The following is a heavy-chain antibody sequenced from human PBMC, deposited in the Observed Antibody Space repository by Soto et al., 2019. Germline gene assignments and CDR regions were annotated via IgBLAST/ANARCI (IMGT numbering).Heavy chain of an antibody. CDR3: ARLKSAPYYYYYGMDV. CDR1: GYSFTSYW. V-gene: IGHV5-10-1*03. Sequence: EVQLVQSGAEVKKPGESLRISCKGSGYSFTSYWISWVRQMPGKGLEWMGRIDPSDSYTNYSPSFQGHVTISADKSISTAYLQWSSLKASDTAMYYCARLKSAPYYYYYGMDVWGQGTTVTVSS. J-gene: IGHJ6*02. CDR2: IDPSDSYT.